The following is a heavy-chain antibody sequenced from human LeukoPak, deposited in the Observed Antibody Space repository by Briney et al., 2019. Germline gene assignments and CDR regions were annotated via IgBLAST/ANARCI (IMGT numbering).Heavy chain of an antibody. CDR2: IAYEGINK. J-gene: IGHJ5*02. CDR1: GFTFSSYA. D-gene: IGHD3-22*01. V-gene: IGHV3-30-3*01. Sequence: GGSLRLSCAASGFTFSSYAIHWVRQAPGKGLEWVAVIAYEGINKYYADSVKGRFTISRDNSKNTPYLQMNSLRAEDTAVYYCARDSSPWYYYDRSGSNGFDPWGQGTLVTVSS. CDR3: ARDSSPWYYYDRSGSNGFDP.